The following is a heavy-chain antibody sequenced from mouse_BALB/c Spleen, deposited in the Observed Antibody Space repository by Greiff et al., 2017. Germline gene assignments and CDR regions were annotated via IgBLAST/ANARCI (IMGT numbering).Heavy chain of an antibody. Sequence: VHVKQSGPELVKPGASVKMSCKASGYTFTSYVMHWVKQKPGQGLEWIGYINPYNDGTKYNEKFKGKATLTSDKSSSTAYMELSSLTSEDSAVYYCARRYGNYVPYAMDYWGQGTSVTVSS. CDR3: ARRYGNYVPYAMDY. V-gene: IGHV1-14*01. CDR2: INPYNDGT. J-gene: IGHJ4*01. D-gene: IGHD2-1*01. CDR1: GYTFTSYV.